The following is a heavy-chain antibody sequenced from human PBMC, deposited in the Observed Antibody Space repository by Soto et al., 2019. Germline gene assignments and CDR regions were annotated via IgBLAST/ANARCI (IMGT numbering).Heavy chain of an antibody. D-gene: IGHD3-16*02. J-gene: IGHJ4*02. Sequence: GGSLRLSCTASGFTFGDYAMSWFRQAPGKGLEWVGFIRSKAYGGTTEYAASVKGRFTISRDDSKSIAYLQMNSLKTEDTAVYYCTSYYDYVWGSYRYRPTDYWGQGTLVTVSS. CDR1: GFTFGDYA. V-gene: IGHV3-49*03. CDR2: IRSKAYGGTT. CDR3: TSYYDYVWGSYRYRPTDY.